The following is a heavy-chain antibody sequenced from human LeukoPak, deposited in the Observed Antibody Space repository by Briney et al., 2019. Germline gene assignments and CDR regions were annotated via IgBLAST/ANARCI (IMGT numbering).Heavy chain of an antibody. CDR2: VYNSGST. CDR1: GGSIRDYW. V-gene: IGHV4-59*08. CDR3: ASLGGTYDY. J-gene: IGHJ4*02. D-gene: IGHD1-26*01. Sequence: SETLSLTRSVSGGSIRDYWWSWLRQTPGKGLEWIGYVYNSGSTKFNPSLKSRVTMSMDTFNNQVSLKLHSVTAADTAVYYCASLGGTYDYWGQGILVTVSS.